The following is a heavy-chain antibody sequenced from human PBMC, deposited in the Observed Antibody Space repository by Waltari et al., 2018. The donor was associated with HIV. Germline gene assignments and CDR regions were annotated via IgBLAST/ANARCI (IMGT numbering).Heavy chain of an antibody. CDR3: ATGVRYYGP. CDR1: NFSVSEKH. Sequence: AESGGRLIQPGGSLALSCTASNFSVSEKHVTWIRQVPGGSLEWVAVIYPDDTTHYADSVRGRFTISRAKSRTTVLLLMSGLFVDDTATYFCATGVRYYGPWGQGTRVTVST. CDR2: IYPDDTT. V-gene: IGHV3-53*01. J-gene: IGHJ5*02. D-gene: IGHD3-10*01.